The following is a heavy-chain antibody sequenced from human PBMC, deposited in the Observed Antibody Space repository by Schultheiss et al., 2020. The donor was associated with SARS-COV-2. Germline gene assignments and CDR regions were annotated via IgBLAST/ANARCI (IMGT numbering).Heavy chain of an antibody. CDR3: ARVENIFYYHMDI. V-gene: IGHV3-53*01. D-gene: IGHD3-3*02. CDR2: IGPTGVAT. CDR1: GFTLSNAW. Sequence: GGSLRLSCAASGFTLSNAWMHWIRQAPGKGLEWVSGIGPTGVATYYVDSVEGRFFVSRDASKNTLYLQMDSLTAGDTASYYCARVENIFYYHMDIWGKGTTVTVSS. J-gene: IGHJ6*03.